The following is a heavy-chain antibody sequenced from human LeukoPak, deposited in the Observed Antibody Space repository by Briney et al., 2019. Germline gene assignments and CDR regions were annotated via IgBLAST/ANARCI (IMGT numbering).Heavy chain of an antibody. CDR2: IKSKTEGGTT. D-gene: IGHD1-26*01. J-gene: IGHJ4*02. V-gene: IGHV3-15*01. Sequence: PGGSLRLSCAASGFTFSNAWMSWVRQAPGKGLEWVGRIKSKTEGGTTDYAAPVKGRFTISRDDSKNTLYLQMNSLKTEDTAVYYCTTAVGGTEDFDYWGQGTLVTVSS. CDR1: GFTFSNAW. CDR3: TTAVGGTEDFDY.